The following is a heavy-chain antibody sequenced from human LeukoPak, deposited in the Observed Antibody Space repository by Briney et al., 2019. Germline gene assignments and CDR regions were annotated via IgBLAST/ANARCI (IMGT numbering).Heavy chain of an antibody. CDR3: ARSITGTGWKYYFDH. CDR1: GFTFEDYA. CDR2: IRSKEFGRTT. J-gene: IGHJ4*02. Sequence: GGSLRLSCTTSGFTFEDYAMTWVRQAPGKGLEWVGFIRSKEFGRTTEYAASVKGRFTVSRDDSRGIAYLQMNSLKSEDTATYYCARSITGTGWKYYFDHWGQGTPITVSS. D-gene: IGHD1-14*01. V-gene: IGHV3-49*04.